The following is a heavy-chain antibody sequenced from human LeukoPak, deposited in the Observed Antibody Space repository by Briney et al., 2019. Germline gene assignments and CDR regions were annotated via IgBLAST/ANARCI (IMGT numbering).Heavy chain of an antibody. D-gene: IGHD2-15*01. CDR1: GFTFSNYW. Sequence: PGGSLRLSCVASGFTFSNYWMSWVRQAPGKGLEWVANIKQDGSEKYYVDSVKGRFTISRDNAKNSLYLQMNSLRAEDTAVYYCARGQRETLGQLYYFDYWGQGTLVTVSS. V-gene: IGHV3-7*01. CDR2: IKQDGSEK. J-gene: IGHJ4*02. CDR3: ARGQRETLGQLYYFDY.